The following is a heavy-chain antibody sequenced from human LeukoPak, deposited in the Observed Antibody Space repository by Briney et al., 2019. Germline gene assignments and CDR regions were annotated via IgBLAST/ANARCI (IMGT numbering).Heavy chain of an antibody. CDR1: GFTLSSYA. V-gene: IGHV3-23*01. CDR2: ISDTGNT. J-gene: IGHJ4*02. Sequence: GGSLRLSCAASGFTLSSYAMSWVRQAPGKGLEWVSAISDTGNTYHADSVKGRFTISRDSSKNTLFLQMNRLRPEDAAVYYCAKSGYNRFDYWGQGTLVTVSS. CDR3: AKSGYNRFDY. D-gene: IGHD5-24*01.